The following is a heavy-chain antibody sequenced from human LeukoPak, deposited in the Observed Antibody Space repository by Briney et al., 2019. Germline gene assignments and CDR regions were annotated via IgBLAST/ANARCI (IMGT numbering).Heavy chain of an antibody. CDR3: ARDSYYYESSGYYPYYFDY. J-gene: IGHJ4*02. CDR2: IYYSGST. CDR1: GGSISSYY. D-gene: IGHD3-22*01. V-gene: IGHV4-59*01. Sequence: SETLSLTCTVSGGSISSYYWSWIRQPPGKGLEWIGYIYYSGSTNYNPSLKSRVTISVDTSENHFSLKLSSVTAADTAVYYCARDSYYYESSGYYPYYFDYWGQGILVTVSP.